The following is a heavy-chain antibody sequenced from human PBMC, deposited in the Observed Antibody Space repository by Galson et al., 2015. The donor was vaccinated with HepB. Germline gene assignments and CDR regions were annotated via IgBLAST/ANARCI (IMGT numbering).Heavy chain of an antibody. CDR2: INPNSGGT. V-gene: IGHV1-2*04. Sequence: SVKVSCKASGYTFTGYYMHWVRQAPGQGLEWMGWINPNSGGTNYAQKFQGWVTMTRDTSISTAYMELSRLRSDDTAVYYCARGPDSSGWNNWFDPWGQGTPVTVSS. J-gene: IGHJ5*02. CDR1: GYTFTGYY. CDR3: ARGPDSSGWNNWFDP. D-gene: IGHD6-19*01.